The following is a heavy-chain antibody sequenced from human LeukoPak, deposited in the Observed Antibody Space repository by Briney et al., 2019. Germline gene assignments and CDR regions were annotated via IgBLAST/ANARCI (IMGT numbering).Heavy chain of an antibody. CDR1: GGSISSYY. V-gene: IGHV4-59*08. J-gene: IGHJ6*02. Sequence: PSETLSLTCTVSGGSISSYYWSWIRQPPGKGLEWIGYIYYSGSTNYNPSLKSRVTISVDTSKNQFSLKLSSVTAADTAVYYCARHRGLVVPAVPGGMDVWGQGTTVTVSS. CDR2: IYYSGST. CDR3: ARHRGLVVPAVPGGMDV. D-gene: IGHD2-2*01.